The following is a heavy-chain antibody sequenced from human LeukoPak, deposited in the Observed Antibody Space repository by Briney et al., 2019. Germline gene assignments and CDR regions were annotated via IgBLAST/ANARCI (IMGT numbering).Heavy chain of an antibody. Sequence: SETLSLTCAVYGGSFIGYDWTWIRQPPGKGLEWIGEINHSGGTNYNPSLKSRVTISVDTSKNQFSLKLSSVTASDTAVYYCASLARGGNWFDPWGQGTLVTVSS. CDR3: ASLARGGNWFDP. D-gene: IGHD6-6*01. J-gene: IGHJ5*02. V-gene: IGHV4-34*01. CDR1: GGSFIGYD. CDR2: INHSGGT.